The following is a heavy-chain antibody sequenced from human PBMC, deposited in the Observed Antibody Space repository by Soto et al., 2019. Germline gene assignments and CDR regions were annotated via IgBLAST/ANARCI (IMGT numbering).Heavy chain of an antibody. CDR1: GFTFSSYA. D-gene: IGHD4-17*01. CDR3: ARGRTVTTPDAFDI. V-gene: IGHV3-30-3*01. Sequence: QVQLVESGGGVVQPGRSLRLSCAASGFTFSSYAMHWVRQAPGKGLEWVAVISYDGSNKYYADSVKGRFTISRDNSKNTLYLQMNSLRAEDMDVYYCARGRTVTTPDAFDIWGQGTMVTVSS. CDR2: ISYDGSNK. J-gene: IGHJ3*02.